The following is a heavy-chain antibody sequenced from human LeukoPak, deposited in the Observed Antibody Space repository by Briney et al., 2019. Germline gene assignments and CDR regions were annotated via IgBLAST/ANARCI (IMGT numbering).Heavy chain of an antibody. Sequence: GGSLRLSCAASGFTFSNYWIHWVRQAPGTGLVWVSRINTDGTKTLYADSVKGRFTISRDNAKNSLYLQMNSLRAEDTAVYYCARNWQQRVGSTASDYWGQGTLVTVSS. CDR3: ARNWQQRVGSTASDY. D-gene: IGHD1-1*01. J-gene: IGHJ4*02. V-gene: IGHV3-74*01. CDR1: GFTFSNYW. CDR2: INTDGTKT.